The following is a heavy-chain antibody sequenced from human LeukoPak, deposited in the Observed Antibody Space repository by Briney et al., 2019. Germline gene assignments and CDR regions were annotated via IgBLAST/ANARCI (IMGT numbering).Heavy chain of an antibody. Sequence: PSETLSLTCTVSGGSFSSHYWGSIRPSPGKGLGWIAYMLDSVTSKDNPSLKSRLTLSADTSKNLFSLRLSYVTAADTAVYYCATIKRGNPFGYFDFWGQGILVTVSS. J-gene: IGHJ4*02. CDR1: GGSFSSHY. CDR3: ATIKRGNPFGYFDF. D-gene: IGHD3-16*01. CDR2: MLDSVTS. V-gene: IGHV4-59*11.